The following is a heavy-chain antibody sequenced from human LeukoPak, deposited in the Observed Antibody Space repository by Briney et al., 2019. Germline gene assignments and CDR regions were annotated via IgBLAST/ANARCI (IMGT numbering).Heavy chain of an antibody. CDR1: GFTFSSYG. Sequence: GGSLRLSCAASGFTFSSYGMHWVRQAPGKGLEWVAVIWYDGSNKYYADSVKGRFTISRDNSKNTLYLQMNSLRAEGTAVYYCAKALTTVTPPDYWGQGTLVTVSS. D-gene: IGHD4-17*01. CDR3: AKALTTVTPPDY. V-gene: IGHV3-33*06. J-gene: IGHJ4*02. CDR2: IWYDGSNK.